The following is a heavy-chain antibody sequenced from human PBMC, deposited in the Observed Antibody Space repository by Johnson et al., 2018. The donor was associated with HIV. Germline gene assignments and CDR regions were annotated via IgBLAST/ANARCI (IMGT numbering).Heavy chain of an antibody. V-gene: IGHV3-30*02. Sequence: QVQVVESGGDLVQPGRSLRLSCAGSGFNFGDYAMHWVRQGPGKGLEWVAFIRYDGSNKYYADSVEGRFPISRDNSKNTLYLQMNSLRAEDTAVYYCAKSGLFGLWVYAPDVFDVWGQGTMVTVSS. CDR1: GFNFGDYA. J-gene: IGHJ3*01. CDR3: AKSGLFGLWVYAPDVFDV. CDR2: IRYDGSNK. D-gene: IGHD2-8*02.